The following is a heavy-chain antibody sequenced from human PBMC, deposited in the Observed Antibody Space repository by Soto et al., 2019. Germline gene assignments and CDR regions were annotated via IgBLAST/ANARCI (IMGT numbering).Heavy chain of an antibody. CDR3: ATSITIFGVATRDY. D-gene: IGHD3-3*01. Sequence: GGSLRLSCAASGFTFSSYSMNWVRQAPGKGLEWVSSISSSSSYIYYADSVKGRFTISRDNAKNSLYLQMNSLRAEDTAVYYCATSITIFGVATRDYWGQGTLVTVSS. CDR2: ISSSSSYI. J-gene: IGHJ4*02. V-gene: IGHV3-21*01. CDR1: GFTFSSYS.